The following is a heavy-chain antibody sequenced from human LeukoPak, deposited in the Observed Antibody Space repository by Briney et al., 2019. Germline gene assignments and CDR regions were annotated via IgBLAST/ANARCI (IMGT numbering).Heavy chain of an antibody. CDR1: GGSFSGYY. V-gene: IGHV4-34*01. D-gene: IGHD6-13*01. CDR3: ARVYSSSGYNWFDP. CDR2: INHSGST. J-gene: IGHJ5*02. Sequence: SETLSLTCAVYGGSFSGYYWSWIRQPPGKGLEWIGEINHSGSTNYNPSLKSRVTISVDTSKNQFSLKLSSVTAADTAVYYCARVYSSSGYNWFDPWGPGTLVTVSS.